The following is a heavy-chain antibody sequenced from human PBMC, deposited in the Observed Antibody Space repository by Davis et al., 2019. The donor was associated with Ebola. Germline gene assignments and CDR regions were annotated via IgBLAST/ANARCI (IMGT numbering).Heavy chain of an antibody. V-gene: IGHV3-33*03. CDR2: IWYDGSNK. J-gene: IGHJ4*02. D-gene: IGHD3-22*01. CDR1: GFTFSSYG. Sequence: AGSLRLSCAASGFTFSSYGMHWVRQAPGKGLEWVAVIWYDGSNKYYADSVKGRFTISRDNAKNSLYLDMNSLRAEDTATYYCARGDDSGYYQERFDYWGQGHLVTVAS. CDR3: ARGDDSGYYQERFDY.